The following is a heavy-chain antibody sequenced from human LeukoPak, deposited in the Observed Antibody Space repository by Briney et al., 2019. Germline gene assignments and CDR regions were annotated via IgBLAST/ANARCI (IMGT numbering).Heavy chain of an antibody. CDR2: IYHSGST. D-gene: IGHD3-9*01. CDR1: GGSISSSNW. CDR3: ARDMFLTGYYRFDY. Sequence: SETLSLTCAVSGGSISSSNWWSWVRQPPGKGLEWIGEIYHSGSTNYNPSLKSRVTISVDKSKNQFSLKLSSVTAADTAVYYCARDMFLTGYYRFDYWGQGTLVTVSS. V-gene: IGHV4-4*02. J-gene: IGHJ4*02.